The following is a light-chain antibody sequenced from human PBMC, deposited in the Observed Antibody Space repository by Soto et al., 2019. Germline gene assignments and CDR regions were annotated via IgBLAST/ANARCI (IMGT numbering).Light chain of an antibody. CDR3: QQRSTWPPVIT. CDR2: DAS. Sequence: EIVLTQSPATLSLSPGERATLSCRASQTFSSHLAWYQQKPGQAPRLLIYDASKRATGIPARFSGRGSGTDFTLTISSLEPEDFAVYYCQQRSTWPPVITFGQGTRVEIK. CDR1: QTFSSH. J-gene: IGKJ5*01. V-gene: IGKV3-11*01.